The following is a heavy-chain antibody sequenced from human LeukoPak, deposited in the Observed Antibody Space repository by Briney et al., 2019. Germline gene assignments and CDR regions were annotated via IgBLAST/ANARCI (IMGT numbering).Heavy chain of an antibody. CDR3: ARDQGSLPVWFYYYMDV. D-gene: IGHD3-16*01. V-gene: IGHV3-30*01. Sequence: GGSLRLSCAASGFTFSSYAMHWVRQAPGKGLEWLAVMSYDGTNKYYADSVKGRFTISRDNSKNTLYLQMNSLRDEDTAVYYCARDQGSLPVWFYYYMDVWRSGTTVTVSS. CDR2: MSYDGTNK. J-gene: IGHJ6*03. CDR1: GFTFSSYA.